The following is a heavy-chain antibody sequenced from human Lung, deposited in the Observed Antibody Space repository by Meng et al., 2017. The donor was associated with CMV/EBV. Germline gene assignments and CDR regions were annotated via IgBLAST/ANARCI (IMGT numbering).Heavy chain of an antibody. CDR3: VRYYDRSGHHYFDY. CDR1: AGSISSYGSF. D-gene: IGHD3-22*01. CDR2: IYYSGGT. V-gene: IGHV4-39*02. J-gene: IGHJ4*02. Sequence: SETLSLXXSVSAGSISSYGSFWGWIRQPPGKGLEWIGMIYYSGGTHYNPSLKSRVIVSVDTSKKNFSLKLSSVTASDTAVYYCVRYYDRSGHHYFDYWGQGSLVTVSS.